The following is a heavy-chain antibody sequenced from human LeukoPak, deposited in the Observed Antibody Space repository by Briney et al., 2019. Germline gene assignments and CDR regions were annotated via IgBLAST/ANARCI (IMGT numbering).Heavy chain of an antibody. CDR2: ISSSSTTI. V-gene: IGHV3-48*01. J-gene: IGHJ3*02. D-gene: IGHD3-16*02. CDR1: GFTFSSYS. CDR3: ARNLRGGDYVWGSYRPDAFDI. Sequence: GGSLRLSCAASGFTFSSYSMNWVRQAPGKGLEWVSYISSSSTTIYYADSVKGRFTISRDSAQNSLYLQMSSLRAEDTAVYYCARNLRGGDYVWGSYRPDAFDIWGQGTMVTVSS.